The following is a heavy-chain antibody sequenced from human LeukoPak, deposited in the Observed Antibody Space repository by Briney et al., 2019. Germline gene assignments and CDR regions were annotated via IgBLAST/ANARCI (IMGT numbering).Heavy chain of an antibody. CDR3: AKDPLGGGSSLINWFDS. V-gene: IGHV3-23*01. CDR2: IGAYAART. CDR1: GFDFSSYA. J-gene: IGHJ5*01. D-gene: IGHD1-26*01. Sequence: PGGSLRLSWVASGFDFSSYAMTWVRQAPGGGRGWVSTIGAYAARTYYADSVKGRFTTSRENSKSTLSLQMNSLRAEDTALYYCAKDPLGGGSSLINWFDSWGQGVWVTVSS.